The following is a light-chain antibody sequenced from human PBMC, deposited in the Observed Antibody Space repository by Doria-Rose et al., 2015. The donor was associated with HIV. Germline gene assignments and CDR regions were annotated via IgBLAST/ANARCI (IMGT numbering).Light chain of an antibody. V-gene: IGKV3-20*01. CDR1: QSFSSTY. CDR2: DGS. J-gene: IGKJ1*01. Sequence: TQSPGTLSLSPGERATLSCRASQSFSSTYLAWYQQKPGQAPSLLIYDGSDRATGIPDRFSASGSETDFTLTINRLEPEDFALYYCHQYGTSWTFGQGTKVEI. CDR3: HQYGTSWT.